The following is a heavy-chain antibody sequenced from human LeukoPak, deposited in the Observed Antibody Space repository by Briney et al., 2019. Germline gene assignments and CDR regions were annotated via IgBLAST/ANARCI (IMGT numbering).Heavy chain of an antibody. CDR2: IYYNGDT. V-gene: IGHV4-59*01. CDR3: ARVVNDYAIRYFDL. CDR1: GGSISTYY. J-gene: IGHJ2*01. D-gene: IGHD4-17*01. Sequence: SETLSLTCTVSGGSISTYYWSWIRQPPGKGLEWIGYIYYNGDTKYSPSLKSRVTISVDTSKDQFSLRLRSVTTADTAVYYCARVVNDYAIRYFDLWGRGTLVPVSS.